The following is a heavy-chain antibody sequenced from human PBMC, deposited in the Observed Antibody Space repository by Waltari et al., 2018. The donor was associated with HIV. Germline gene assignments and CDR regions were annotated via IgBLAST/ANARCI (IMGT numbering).Heavy chain of an antibody. Sequence: QVQLVESGGGVVQPGRSLRLSCAASGFNFSTYAVHWLRQAPGEGLKWVALISYDGRDESYADSLKGRFTSSTDNSTNTLYLQMTSLRAEDTAVYYCARAPPYSTRWFYDAFDIWGQGTMVTVSS. V-gene: IGHV3-30*01. D-gene: IGHD6-13*01. CDR2: ISYDGRDE. CDR3: ARAPPYSTRWFYDAFDI. CDR1: GFNFSTYA. J-gene: IGHJ3*02.